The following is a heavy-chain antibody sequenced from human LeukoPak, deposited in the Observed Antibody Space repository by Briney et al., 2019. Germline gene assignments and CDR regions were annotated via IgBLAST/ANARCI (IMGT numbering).Heavy chain of an antibody. J-gene: IGHJ6*03. D-gene: IGHD6-6*01. CDR1: GFTFDDYA. V-gene: IGHV3-9*01. CDR3: AKDGIAARPGYYYYYMDV. CDR2: ISWNSGSI. Sequence: GRSLRLSCAASGFTFDDYAMHWVRQAPGKGLEWVSGISWNSGSIGYAESVKGRFTISRDNAKNTLYLQMNTLRAEDTDLYYCAKDGIAARPGYYYYYMDVWGKGTTVTVSS.